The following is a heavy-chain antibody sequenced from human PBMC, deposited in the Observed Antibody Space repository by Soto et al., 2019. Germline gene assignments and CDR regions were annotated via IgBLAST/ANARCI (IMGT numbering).Heavy chain of an antibody. J-gene: IGHJ5*02. V-gene: IGHV1-2*04. CDR1: GYTFTGYY. CDR2: INPNSGGT. Sequence: ASVKVSCKASGYTFTGYYMHWVRQAPGQGLEWMGWINPNSGGTNYAQKFQGWVTMTRDTSISTAYMELSRLRSDDTAVYYCARDPGYDFWSGYGYNCFEPWGQGTLVTLAS. CDR3: ARDPGYDFWSGYGYNCFEP. D-gene: IGHD3-3*01.